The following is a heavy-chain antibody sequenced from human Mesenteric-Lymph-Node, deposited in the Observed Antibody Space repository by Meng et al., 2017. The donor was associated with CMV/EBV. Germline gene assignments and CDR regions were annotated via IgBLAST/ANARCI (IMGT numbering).Heavy chain of an antibody. CDR2: IYGSGSST. CDR1: GFTFSSHA. Sequence: GGSLRLSCAASGFTFSSHAMTWVRQAPGKGLEWVSLIYGSGSSTYYADSVKGRFIVSRDNSRNTLFLQMDSLKAEDTAVYYCGKGGTELDWVDFWGQGTLVTVSS. V-gene: IGHV3-23*03. J-gene: IGHJ4*02. D-gene: IGHD3/OR15-3a*01. CDR3: GKGGTELDWVDF.